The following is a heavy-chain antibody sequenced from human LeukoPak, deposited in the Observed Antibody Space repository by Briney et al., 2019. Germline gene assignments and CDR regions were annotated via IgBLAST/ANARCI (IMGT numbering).Heavy chain of an antibody. D-gene: IGHD2-2*01. V-gene: IGHV3-7*01. CDR2: IKQDGSVK. CDR1: RFTFSTYW. Sequence: PGGSLRLSCAASRFTFSTYWMSWVRQAPGKGLECVANIKQDGSVKYYVDSVKGRFTISRDNAKNSLFLQMNSLRAEDTAVYYCARVRCSSNSCFPDYWGQGTLVTVSS. J-gene: IGHJ4*02. CDR3: ARVRCSSNSCFPDY.